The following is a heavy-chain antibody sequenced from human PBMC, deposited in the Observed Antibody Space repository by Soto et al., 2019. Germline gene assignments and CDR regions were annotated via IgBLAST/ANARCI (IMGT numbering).Heavy chain of an antibody. CDR1: GDTFSIYT. D-gene: IGHD6-13*01. J-gene: IGHJ4*02. CDR3: ARDRDNSNWPNFDS. Sequence: QVQLVQSGSEVKKPGSSVRVSCKTSGDTFSIYTISWVRQAPGQGLEWMGRVLPFLDITSYSQRFQGRVTRTADRSTTTDYMELTSMRSEDTAVYYCARDRDNSNWPNFDSWGQGTLVTVSS. V-gene: IGHV1-69*02. CDR2: VLPFLDIT.